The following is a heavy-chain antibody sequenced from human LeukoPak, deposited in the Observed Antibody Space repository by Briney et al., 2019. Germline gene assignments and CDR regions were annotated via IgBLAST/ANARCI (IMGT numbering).Heavy chain of an antibody. CDR1: GGSISSYY. CDR2: IYYSGST. D-gene: IGHD1-26*01. Sequence: SETLSLTCTVSGGSISSYYWSWIRQPPGKGLEWIGYIYYSGSTNYNPSLKSRVTISVDTSKNQFSLKLSSVTAADTAVYYCARHCGRSIWSQAPKWCDFDPWGQGTLVTVSS. CDR3: ARHCGRSIWSQAPKWCDFDP. J-gene: IGHJ5*02. V-gene: IGHV4-59*08.